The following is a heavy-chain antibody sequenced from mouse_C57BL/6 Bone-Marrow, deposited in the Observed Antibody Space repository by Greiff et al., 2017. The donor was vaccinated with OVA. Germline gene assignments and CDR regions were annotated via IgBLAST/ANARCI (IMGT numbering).Heavy chain of an antibody. CDR3: ARCTTVVATRFDY. Sequence: QVQLQQSGAELVRPGTSVKVFCKASGYAFTNYLIEWVKQRPGQGLEWIGVINPGSGGTTYNEKFKGKVTLTADKSSSTAYMQLSSLTSEDSAVYFCARCTTVVATRFDYWGQGTTLTVSS. J-gene: IGHJ2*01. CDR2: INPGSGGT. CDR1: GYAFTNYL. D-gene: IGHD1-1*01. V-gene: IGHV1-54*01.